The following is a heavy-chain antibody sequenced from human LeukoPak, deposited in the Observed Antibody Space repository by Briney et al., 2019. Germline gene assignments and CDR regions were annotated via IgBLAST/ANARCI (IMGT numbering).Heavy chain of an antibody. CDR1: GYTFTSYY. Sequence: ASVKVSCKASGYTFTSYYMHWVRQAAGQGLEWMGGIIPIFGTANYAQKFQGRVTITADKSTSTAYMELSSLRSEDTAVYYCARDRGIAAPVYDYWGQGTLVTVSS. J-gene: IGHJ4*02. D-gene: IGHD6-13*01. V-gene: IGHV1-69*06. CDR3: ARDRGIAAPVYDY. CDR2: IIPIFGTA.